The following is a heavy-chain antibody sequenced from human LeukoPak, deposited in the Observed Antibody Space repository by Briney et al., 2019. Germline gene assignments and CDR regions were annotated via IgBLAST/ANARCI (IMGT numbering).Heavy chain of an antibody. J-gene: IGHJ4*02. CDR1: GYTFTSYG. D-gene: IGHD3-3*02. Sequence: ASVKFSCKASGYTFTSYGISWVRQAPGQGREWMGWISAYNGNTNYAQKLQGRVTMTTDTSTSTAYMELRSLRSDDTAVYYCARGLAFAMIPDLYYWGQGTLVTVSS. V-gene: IGHV1-18*01. CDR2: ISAYNGNT. CDR3: ARGLAFAMIPDLYY.